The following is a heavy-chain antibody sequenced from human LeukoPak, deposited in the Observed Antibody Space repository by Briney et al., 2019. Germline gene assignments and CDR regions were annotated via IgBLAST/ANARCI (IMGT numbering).Heavy chain of an antibody. CDR1: RFTFSSYE. D-gene: IGHD6-13*01. CDR3: AREAAAVVFDI. J-gene: IGHJ3*02. V-gene: IGHV3-48*03. CDR2: ISSSGSTI. Sequence: SGGSLTLSCAASRFTFSSYEMNWVRQTPGKGLEWVSYISSSGSTISYADSVKGRFTISRDNAKNSLYLQMNSLRADDTAVYYCAREAAAVVFDIWGQGTMVTVSS.